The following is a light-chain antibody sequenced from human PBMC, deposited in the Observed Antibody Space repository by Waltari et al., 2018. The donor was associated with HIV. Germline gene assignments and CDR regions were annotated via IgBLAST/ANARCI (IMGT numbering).Light chain of an antibody. Sequence: QSVLTQPPSASGTPGQRVTISCSGGSGPDLVYWYQVLPGTAPKLLIRRSYPWASGVPDRFSGSKSGTSASLAISGLRSEDEAYYYCAVWDDSLNVVFGGGTKLTVL. CDR1: SGPDL. V-gene: IGLV1-47*01. CDR3: AVWDDSLNVV. CDR2: RSY. J-gene: IGLJ2*01.